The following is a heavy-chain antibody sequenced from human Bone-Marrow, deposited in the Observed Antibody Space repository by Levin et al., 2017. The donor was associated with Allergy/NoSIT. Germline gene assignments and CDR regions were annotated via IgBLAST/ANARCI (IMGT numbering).Heavy chain of an antibody. V-gene: IGHV3-7*01. CDR1: GFTFSNYW. CDR3: ARATRGSSTSET. J-gene: IGHJ5*02. Sequence: GGSLRLSCAASGFTFSNYWMGWVRQAPGKGLECVANIKHDGGEEYYVDSVKGRFTISRDNAKNSLYLQMNSLRAEDTAGYYCARATRGSSTSETWGQGTLVTVSS. D-gene: IGHD6-13*01. CDR2: IKHDGGEE.